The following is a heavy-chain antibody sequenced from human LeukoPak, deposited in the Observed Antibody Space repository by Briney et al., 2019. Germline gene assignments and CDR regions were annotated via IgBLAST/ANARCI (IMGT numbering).Heavy chain of an antibody. V-gene: IGHV1-8*03. CDR1: GYTFTSYD. Sequence: ASVKVSCKASGYTFTSYDINWVRQATGQGLEWMGWMNPNSGNTGYAQKFQGRVTITRNTSISTAYMELNSLRAEDTAVYYCARPFEYSRYYYYYYMDVWGKGTTVTVSS. D-gene: IGHD6-6*01. J-gene: IGHJ6*03. CDR3: ARPFEYSRYYYYYYMDV. CDR2: MNPNSGNT.